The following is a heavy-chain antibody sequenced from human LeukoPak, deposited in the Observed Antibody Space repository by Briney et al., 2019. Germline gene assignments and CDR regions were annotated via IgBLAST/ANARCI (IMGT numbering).Heavy chain of an antibody. CDR3: ATENSAADLYYFDY. D-gene: IGHD6-13*01. CDR2: INPSGGST. CDR1: GYTFTSYY. V-gene: IGHV1-46*01. J-gene: IGHJ4*02. Sequence: ASVKVSCKASGYTFTSYYMHWVRQAPGQGLEWMGIINPSGGSTSYAQKFQGRVTMTRDTSMSTVYMDLSSLRSEDTAVYYCATENSAADLYYFDYWGQGTLVTVSS.